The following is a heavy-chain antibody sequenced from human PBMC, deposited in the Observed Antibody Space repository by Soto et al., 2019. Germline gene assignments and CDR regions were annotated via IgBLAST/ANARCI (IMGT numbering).Heavy chain of an antibody. Sequence: ASVKVSCKVSGYTLTELSMHWVRQAPGKGLEWMGGFDPEDGETIYAQKFQGRVTMTEDTSTDTAYMELSSLRSEDTAVYYCATANLVDSSGYSSCYFDYWGQGTLVTVSS. CDR1: GYTLTELS. V-gene: IGHV1-24*01. D-gene: IGHD3-22*01. CDR2: FDPEDGET. J-gene: IGHJ4*02. CDR3: ATANLVDSSGYSSCYFDY.